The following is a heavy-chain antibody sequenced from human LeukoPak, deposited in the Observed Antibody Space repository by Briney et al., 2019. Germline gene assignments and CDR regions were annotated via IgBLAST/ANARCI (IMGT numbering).Heavy chain of an antibody. D-gene: IGHD3-10*01. J-gene: IGHJ4*02. CDR1: GGSISSYY. Sequence: SETLSLTCTVSGGSISSYYWSWIRQPPGKGLEWVGYIYYSGSTNYNPSLKSRVTISVDTSKNQFSLKLSSVTAADTAVYYCARGMVRGVDYWGQGTLVTVSS. V-gene: IGHV4-59*01. CDR2: IYYSGST. CDR3: ARGMVRGVDY.